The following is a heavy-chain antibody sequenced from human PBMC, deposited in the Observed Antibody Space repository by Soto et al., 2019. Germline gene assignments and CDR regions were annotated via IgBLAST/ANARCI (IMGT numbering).Heavy chain of an antibody. J-gene: IGHJ4*02. D-gene: IGHD5-12*01. Sequence: EVQLVESGGGLVKPGGSLRLSCAASGFTFSSYSMNWVRQAPGKGLEWVSSISSGNSYIYYADSVKGRFTISRDNAKNSLYLQMNSLRAEDTAVYYCARDRRDGYNFDYWGQGTLVTASS. V-gene: IGHV3-21*01. CDR2: ISSGNSYI. CDR3: ARDRRDGYNFDY. CDR1: GFTFSSYS.